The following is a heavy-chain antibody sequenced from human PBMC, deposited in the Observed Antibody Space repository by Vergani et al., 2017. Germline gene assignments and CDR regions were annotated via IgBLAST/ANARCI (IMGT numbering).Heavy chain of an antibody. Sequence: QVQLVQSGAEVKKPGASVKVSCKASGYTFTGYYMHWVRQAPGQGLGWMGWINPNSGGTNYAQKFQGTVPMPRDTSISTADMELSRLRSGDTAVYYCARAGLLWFGELSWFDPWGQGTLVTVSS. J-gene: IGHJ5*02. CDR2: INPNSGGT. CDR1: GYTFTGYY. D-gene: IGHD3-10*01. V-gene: IGHV1-2*02. CDR3: ARAGLLWFGELSWFDP.